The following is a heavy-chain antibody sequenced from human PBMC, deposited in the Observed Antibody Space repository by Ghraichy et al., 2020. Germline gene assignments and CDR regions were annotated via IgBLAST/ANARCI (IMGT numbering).Heavy chain of an antibody. V-gene: IGHV4-39*01. J-gene: IGHJ6*02. CDR3: ARRLHWQQLVRLPGAGYYGMDV. Sequence: SETLSLTCTVSGGSISSSSYYWGWIRQPPGKGLEWIGSIYYSGSTYYNPSLKSRVTISVDTSKNQFSLKLSSVTAADTAVYYCARRLHWQQLVRLPGAGYYGMDVWGQGTTVTVSS. CDR1: GGSISSSSYY. D-gene: IGHD6-13*01. CDR2: IYYSGST.